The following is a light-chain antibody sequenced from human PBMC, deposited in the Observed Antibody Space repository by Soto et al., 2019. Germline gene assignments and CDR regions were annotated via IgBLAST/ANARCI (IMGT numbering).Light chain of an antibody. J-gene: IGLJ3*02. CDR2: DNN. V-gene: IGLV1-51*01. CDR3: GTWDSSVSAGV. CDR1: SSNIGNNY. Sequence: QSVLTQPPSVSAAPGQKVTISCSGSSSNIGNNYVSWYQQLPETAPKLLIYDNNKRPSGIPDRFSGSKSGTSATLGITGLQTGDEADYYCGTWDSSVSAGVFGGGTKVTVL.